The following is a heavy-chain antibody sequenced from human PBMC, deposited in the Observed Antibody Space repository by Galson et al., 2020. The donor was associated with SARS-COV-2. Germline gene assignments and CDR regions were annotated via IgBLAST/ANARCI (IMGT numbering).Heavy chain of an antibody. CDR3: ARDMGYYGSGSRYFFYYGMDV. CDR1: GFTCSSYT. CDR2: VSYDQPDANIK. V-gene: IGHV3-30*04. Sequence: GGSLRLSCAASGFTCSSYTMHWVRQAPGKGREWVVSVSYDQPDANIKYYGDSVKGRFIISRYNSKNTLSLQMNGLRTEDTAIYYCARDMGYYGSGSRYFFYYGMDVWGQGTTVTVSS. D-gene: IGHD3-10*01. J-gene: IGHJ6*02.